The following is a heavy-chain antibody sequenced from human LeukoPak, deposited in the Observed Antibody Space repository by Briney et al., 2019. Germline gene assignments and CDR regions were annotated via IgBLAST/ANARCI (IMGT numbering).Heavy chain of an antibody. D-gene: IGHD2-2*01. V-gene: IGHV4-30-4*08. CDR3: ARVWGFVVVLAARSTDY. Sequence: TSQTLSLTCTVSGGSISSGDYYWSWIRQPPGKGLEWIGYIYYSGSTYYNPSLKSRVTISVDTSKNQFSLKLSSVTAADTAVYYCARVWGFVVVLAARSTDYWGQGTLVTVSS. J-gene: IGHJ4*02. CDR1: GGSISSGDYY. CDR2: IYYSGST.